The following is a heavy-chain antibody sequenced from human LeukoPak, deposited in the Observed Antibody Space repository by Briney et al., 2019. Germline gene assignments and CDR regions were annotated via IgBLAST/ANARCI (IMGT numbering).Heavy chain of an antibody. J-gene: IGHJ4*02. CDR1: GFTFSSYG. Sequence: GRSLRLSCAASGFTFSSYGMHWVRQAPGKGLEWVAVISYDGSNKYYADSVKGRFTISRDNSKNTLYLRMNSLRAEDTAVYYCAKVPLRYFDWLPFDYWGQGTLVTVSS. V-gene: IGHV3-30*18. D-gene: IGHD3-9*01. CDR2: ISYDGSNK. CDR3: AKVPLRYFDWLPFDY.